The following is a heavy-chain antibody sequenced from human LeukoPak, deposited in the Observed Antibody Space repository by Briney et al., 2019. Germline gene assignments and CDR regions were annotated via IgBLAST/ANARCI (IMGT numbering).Heavy chain of an antibody. D-gene: IGHD1-1*01. CDR2: IYYSGSP. CDR3: ANYMAGTMVDF. V-gene: IGHV4-39*01. J-gene: IGHJ4*02. CDR1: GGSISSSSDY. Sequence: PSETLSLTCTVYGGSISSSSDYWGWIRQPPGKGPEWIGSIYYSGSPGYNPSLKGRVTISVDTSKNQFSLKVTSVTAADTAVYYCANYMAGTMVDFWGQGTLVAVCS.